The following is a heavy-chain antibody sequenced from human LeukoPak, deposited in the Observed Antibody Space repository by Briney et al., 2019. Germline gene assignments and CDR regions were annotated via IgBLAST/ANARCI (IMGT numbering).Heavy chain of an antibody. Sequence: GGSLRLSCAASGYTFSSYGMHWVRQAPGEGLERVAVISYDGSNKYYADSVKGRFTISRDNSKNTLYLQMNSLRAEDTAVYYCAKEGRGSGWYRGYDYYGMDVWGQGTTVTVSS. CDR2: ISYDGSNK. CDR3: AKEGRGSGWYRGYDYYGMDV. J-gene: IGHJ6*02. V-gene: IGHV3-30*18. D-gene: IGHD6-19*01. CDR1: GYTFSSYG.